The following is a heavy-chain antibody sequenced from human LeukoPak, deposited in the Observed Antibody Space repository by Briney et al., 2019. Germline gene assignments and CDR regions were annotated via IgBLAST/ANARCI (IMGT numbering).Heavy chain of an antibody. D-gene: IGHD3-22*01. V-gene: IGHV3-15*07. J-gene: IGHJ5*02. Sequence: PGGSLRLSCATSGFTFSNAWMNWVRQAPGKGLEWVGRIRSNSDGGTIDYAAPVKGRFTLSRDDSKTTLYLQMNSLQTEDTAVYYCTTDRVTMIFNWFDHWGQGTLVTVSS. CDR1: GFTFSNAW. CDR3: TTDRVTMIFNWFDH. CDR2: IRSNSDGGTI.